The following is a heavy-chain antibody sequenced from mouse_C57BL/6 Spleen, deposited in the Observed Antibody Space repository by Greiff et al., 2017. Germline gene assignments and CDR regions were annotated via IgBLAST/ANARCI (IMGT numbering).Heavy chain of an antibody. Sequence: VQLQQSGAELVKPGASVKISCKASGYAFSSYWMNWVKQRPGKGLEWIGQIYPGDGDTNYNGKFKGKATLTADKSSSTAYMQLSSLTSEDSAVYFCARRGLTPYAMDYWGQGTSVTVSS. V-gene: IGHV1-80*01. CDR3: ARRGLTPYAMDY. CDR2: IYPGDGDT. CDR1: GYAFSSYW. D-gene: IGHD4-1*01. J-gene: IGHJ4*01.